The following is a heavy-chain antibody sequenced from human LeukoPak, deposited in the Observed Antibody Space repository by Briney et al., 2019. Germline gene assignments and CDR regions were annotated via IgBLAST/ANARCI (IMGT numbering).Heavy chain of an antibody. Sequence: ASVKVSSKASGYAFTDYYLHWVRQAPGQGLEWMGWINPNSGGTNYAQKLQGRVTMTSDTSISTAYMELSRLKSDDTAVYYCARDLWRHSSSAAGYWGQGTLVTVSS. D-gene: IGHD6-6*01. CDR1: GYAFTDYY. V-gene: IGHV1-2*02. CDR2: INPNSGGT. J-gene: IGHJ4*02. CDR3: ARDLWRHSSSAAGY.